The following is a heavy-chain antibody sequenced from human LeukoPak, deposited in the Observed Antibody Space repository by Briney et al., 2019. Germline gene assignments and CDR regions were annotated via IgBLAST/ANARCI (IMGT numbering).Heavy chain of an antibody. Sequence: GGSLRLSCAASGFTFGNYDYVWVRQAPGKGLEWVSTISRSGGITNYADSVKGRFTISRDNAKNSLYLQMNSLRAEDTAVYYCARDRGVGPGEYYYGMDVWGQGTTVTVSS. J-gene: IGHJ6*02. D-gene: IGHD1-26*01. V-gene: IGHV3-21*01. CDR3: ARDRGVGPGEYYYGMDV. CDR1: GFTFGNYD. CDR2: ISRSGGIT.